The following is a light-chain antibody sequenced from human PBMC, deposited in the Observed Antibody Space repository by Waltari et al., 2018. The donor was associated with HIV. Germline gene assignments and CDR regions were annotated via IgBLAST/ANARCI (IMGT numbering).Light chain of an antibody. CDR3: GTWDSSLSAV. Sequence: QSVLTQPPSVSAAPGQRVTISCSGSSSHIGNNYVSWYQHLPGAAPKLLIYDNNNRPSGIPDRFSGSKSGTSATLVITGLQTGDEADYYCGTWDSSLSAVFGGGTKLTVL. V-gene: IGLV1-51*01. CDR2: DNN. CDR1: SSHIGNNY. J-gene: IGLJ3*02.